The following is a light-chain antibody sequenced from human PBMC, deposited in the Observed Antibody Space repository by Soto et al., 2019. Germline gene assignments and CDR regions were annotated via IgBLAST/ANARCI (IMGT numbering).Light chain of an antibody. Sequence: ALTQPASVSGSPGQSITLSCTGTSSDVGGYNYVSWYQQHPGKAPKLMIYDVSNRPSGVSNRFSGSKSGNTASLTISGLQAEDEADYYCSSYTSSSILYVFGTGTKVTVL. J-gene: IGLJ1*01. V-gene: IGLV2-14*01. CDR3: SSYTSSSILYV. CDR2: DVS. CDR1: SSDVGGYNY.